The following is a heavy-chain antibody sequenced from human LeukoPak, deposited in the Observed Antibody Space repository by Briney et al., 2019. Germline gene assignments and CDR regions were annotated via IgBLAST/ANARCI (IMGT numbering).Heavy chain of an antibody. CDR3: ALRNIAVTRWAFDI. Sequence: PGGSLRLSCAASGFTFSSYSFNWVRQAPGKGLEWVSTISGGGAYTFYADSVKGRFTISRDNSKNTLYLQMSSLRAEDTAVYYCALRNIAVTRWAFDIWGHGTMVTVSS. CDR2: ISGGGAYT. V-gene: IGHV3-23*01. J-gene: IGHJ3*02. D-gene: IGHD6-19*01. CDR1: GFTFSSYS.